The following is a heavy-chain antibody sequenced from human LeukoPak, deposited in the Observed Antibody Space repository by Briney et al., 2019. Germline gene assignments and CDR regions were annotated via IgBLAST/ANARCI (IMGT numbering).Heavy chain of an antibody. CDR2: ISPSGGIT. Sequence: GGTLRLSCGASGFTFSSHGMNWVRQAPGKGLEWVSGISPSGGITYYTDSVKGRFTISRDNSKNTLYLQMNSLRVEDTALYYCAKGPRTVRFGDRHKGMFDYWGQGPLVTVSS. CDR3: AKGPRTVRFGDRHKGMFDY. V-gene: IGHV3-23*01. CDR1: GFTFSSHG. D-gene: IGHD3-10*01. J-gene: IGHJ4*02.